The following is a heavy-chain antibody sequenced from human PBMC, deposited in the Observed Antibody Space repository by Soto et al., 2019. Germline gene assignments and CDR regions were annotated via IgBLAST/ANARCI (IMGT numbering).Heavy chain of an antibody. CDR1: GGSVSSGAYY. V-gene: IGHV4-31*03. CDR3: ARARLRAVYAFDI. J-gene: IGHJ3*02. Sequence: QVQLQESDAGLVKASQTLSLTCTVSGGSVSSGAYYGTGIRQRPGKGLEWIGYIYYSGSTYYSPSLKSRLSISLDTSKNQFPLRLSSVTAADTAMYYCARARLRAVYAFDIWGQGTMVTVSS. CDR2: IYYSGST. D-gene: IGHD5-12*01.